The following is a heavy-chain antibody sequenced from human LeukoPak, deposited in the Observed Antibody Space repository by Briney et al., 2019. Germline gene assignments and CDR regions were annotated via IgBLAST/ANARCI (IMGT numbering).Heavy chain of an antibody. V-gene: IGHV4-39*01. J-gene: IGHJ5*02. Sequence: GSLRLSCAASGFTFSSYWMSWVRQAPGKGLEWIGSIYYSGSTYYNPSLKSRVTISVDTSKNQFSLKLSSVTAADTAVYYCARHVNEDCGGDCQTSSSWFDPWGQGTLVTVSS. CDR1: GFTFSSYW. CDR3: ARHVNEDCGGDCQTSSSWFDP. CDR2: IYYSGST. D-gene: IGHD2-21*01.